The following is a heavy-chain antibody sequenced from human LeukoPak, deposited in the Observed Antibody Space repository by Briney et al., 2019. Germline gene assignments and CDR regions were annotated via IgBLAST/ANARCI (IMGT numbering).Heavy chain of an antibody. CDR3: ARGLVLLWFGEHRPNWFDP. Sequence: SETLSLTCAVYGGSFSGYYWSWIRQPPGKGLEWIGEINHSGSTNYNPSLTSRVTISVDTSKNQFSLKLSSVTAAETAVYYCARGLVLLWFGEHRPNWFDPWGQGTLVTVSS. V-gene: IGHV4-34*01. CDR2: INHSGST. D-gene: IGHD3-10*01. J-gene: IGHJ5*02. CDR1: GGSFSGYY.